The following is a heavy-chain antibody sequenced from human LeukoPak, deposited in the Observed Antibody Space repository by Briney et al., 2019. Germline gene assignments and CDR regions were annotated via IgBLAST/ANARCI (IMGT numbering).Heavy chain of an antibody. CDR3: ARGTTVTGSGY. CDR1: GGSISSSSYH. D-gene: IGHD4-17*01. CDR2: IYYSGST. Sequence: SETLSLTCTVSGGSISSSSYHWGWIRQPPGKGLEWIGSIYYSGSTYYNPSLKSRVTISVDTSKNQFSLKLSSVTAADTAVYYCARGTTVTGSGYWGQGTLVTVSS. V-gene: IGHV4-39*01. J-gene: IGHJ4*02.